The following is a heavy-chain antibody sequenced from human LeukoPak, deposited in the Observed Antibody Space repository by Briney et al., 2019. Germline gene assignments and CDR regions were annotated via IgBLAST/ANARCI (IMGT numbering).Heavy chain of an antibody. D-gene: IGHD4-11*01. CDR2: IYYSGST. V-gene: IGHV4-59*11. Sequence: SETLSLTCTVSGGSISSHYWGWIRQPPGKGLEWIGYIYYSGSTNYNPSLKSRVTISVDTSKNQFSLKLSSVTAADTAVYYCARSLQLARNWFDPWGQGTLVTVSS. J-gene: IGHJ5*02. CDR1: GGSISSHY. CDR3: ARSLQLARNWFDP.